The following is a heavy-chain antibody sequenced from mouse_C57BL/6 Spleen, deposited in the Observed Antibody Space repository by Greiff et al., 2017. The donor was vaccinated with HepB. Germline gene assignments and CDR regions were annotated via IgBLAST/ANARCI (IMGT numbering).Heavy chain of an antibody. Sequence: VKLMESGPGLVAPSQSLSITCTVSGFSLTSYGVHWVRQPPGKGLEWLVVIWSDGSTTYNSALKSRMSISKDNSKSQVFLKMNSLQTDDTAIYYCSRHEGHDGFAYWGQGTLVTVSA. CDR1: GFSLTSYG. CDR3: SRHEGHDGFAY. J-gene: IGHJ3*01. CDR2: IWSDGST. V-gene: IGHV2-6-1*01. D-gene: IGHD2-2*01.